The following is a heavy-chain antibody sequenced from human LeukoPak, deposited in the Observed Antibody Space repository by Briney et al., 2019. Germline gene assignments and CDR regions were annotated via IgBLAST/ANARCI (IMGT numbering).Heavy chain of an antibody. D-gene: IGHD1-26*01. V-gene: IGHV1-2*02. CDR1: GYTFTGYY. J-gene: IGHJ3*02. Sequence: ASVKVSFKASGYTFTGYYMHWVRQAPGQGLEWMGWINPNSGGTNFAQKFRGRVTMTRDTSISAAYMERSRLRSDDTAVYYCASSVMVGATSDAFDIWGQGTMVTVSS. CDR2: INPNSGGT. CDR3: ASSVMVGATSDAFDI.